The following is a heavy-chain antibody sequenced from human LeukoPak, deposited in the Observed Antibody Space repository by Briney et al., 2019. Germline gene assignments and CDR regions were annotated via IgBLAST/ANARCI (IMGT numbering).Heavy chain of an antibody. D-gene: IGHD3-22*01. CDR1: GFTFSSYA. CDR3: ASGYDSSGPPFDP. Sequence: GGSLRLSCAASGFTFSSYAMHWVRQAPGKGLEWEAVISYDGSNKYYADSVKGRFTISRDNSKNTLYLQMNSLRAEDTAVYYCASGYDSSGPPFDPWGQGTLVTVSS. V-gene: IGHV3-30*01. J-gene: IGHJ5*02. CDR2: ISYDGSNK.